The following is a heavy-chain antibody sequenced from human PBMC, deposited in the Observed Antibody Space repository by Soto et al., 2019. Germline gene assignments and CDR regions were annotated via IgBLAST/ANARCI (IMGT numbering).Heavy chain of an antibody. CDR2: INPNSGGT. D-gene: IGHD3-10*01. V-gene: IGHV1-2*04. Sequence: QVQLVQSGAEVKKPGASVKVSCKASGYTFTGYYMHWVRQAPGQGLEWMGWINPNSGGTNYAQKFPGWVTMTRDTPISTAYMELSRLRSDDTAVYYCARGGSLWFGELSAYYYGMDVWGQGTTVTVSS. CDR3: ARGGSLWFGELSAYYYGMDV. CDR1: GYTFTGYY. J-gene: IGHJ6*02.